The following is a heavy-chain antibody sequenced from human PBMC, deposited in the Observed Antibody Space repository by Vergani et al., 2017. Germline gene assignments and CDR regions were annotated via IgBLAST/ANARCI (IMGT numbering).Heavy chain of an antibody. D-gene: IGHD2-2*01. CDR3: ARGGYCSSTSCYEDEGFDY. Sequence: QVQLQQWGAGLLKPSETLSLTCAVYGGSFSGYYWSWIRQPPGKGLEWIGEINHSGSTNYNPSLKSRVTISVDTSKNQFSLKLSSVTAADTAVYYCARGGYCSSTSCYEDEGFDYWGQGTLVTVSS. CDR2: INHSGST. J-gene: IGHJ4*02. CDR1: GGSFSGYY. V-gene: IGHV4-34*01.